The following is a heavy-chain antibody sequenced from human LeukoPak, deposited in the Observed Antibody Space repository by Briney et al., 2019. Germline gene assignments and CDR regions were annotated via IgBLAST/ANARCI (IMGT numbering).Heavy chain of an antibody. CDR2: INPNSGGT. CDR1: GYTFTGYY. V-gene: IGHV1-2*02. Sequence: ASVTVSCKASGYTFTGYYMHWVRQAPGQGLARMGWINPNSGGTNYAQKFQGRVTMTRDTSISTAYMELSRLRSDDTAVFYCARGGGAAAGTLDYWGQGTLVTVFS. CDR3: ARGGGAAAGTLDY. J-gene: IGHJ4*02. D-gene: IGHD6-13*01.